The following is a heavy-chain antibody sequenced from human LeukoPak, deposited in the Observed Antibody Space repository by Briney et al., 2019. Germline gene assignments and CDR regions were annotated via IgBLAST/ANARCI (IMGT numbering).Heavy chain of an antibody. Sequence: PSEILSLTCTVSGGSISSSSYYWGWIRQPPGKGLEWIGSIYYSGSTYYNPSLKSRVTISVDTSKNQFSLKLSSVTAADTAVYYCARAVAGNVWYFDYWGQGTLVTVSS. CDR2: IYYSGST. J-gene: IGHJ4*02. CDR3: ARAVAGNVWYFDY. V-gene: IGHV4-39*07. CDR1: GGSISSSSYY. D-gene: IGHD6-19*01.